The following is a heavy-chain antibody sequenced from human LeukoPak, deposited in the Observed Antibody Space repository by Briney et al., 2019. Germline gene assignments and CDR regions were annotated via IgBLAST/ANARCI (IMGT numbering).Heavy chain of an antibody. CDR3: ARDGYCSGGSCYQTGYYYFDY. V-gene: IGHV1-18*04. J-gene: IGHJ4*02. D-gene: IGHD2-15*01. CDR2: ISAYNGNT. Sequence: ASVTVSCRASGYTFTSYGISWVRQAPGQGLEWMGWISAYNGNTNYAQKLQGRVTMTTDTSTSTAYMELRSLRSDDTAVYYCARDGYCSGGSCYQTGYYYFDYWGQGTLVTVSS. CDR1: GYTFTSYG.